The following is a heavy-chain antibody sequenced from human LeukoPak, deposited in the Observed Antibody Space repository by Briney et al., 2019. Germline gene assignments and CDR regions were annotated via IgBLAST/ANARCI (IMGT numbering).Heavy chain of an antibody. CDR3: AKDRQYDWGAFDI. V-gene: IGHV3-30*18. Sequence: PGGSLRLSCAASGFTFSSYGVHWVRQAPGKGLEGVAVIPYDGTNKYYADSVKGRFTISRDNSKNTVYLQLNSLRAEDTAVYYCAKDRQYDWGAFDIWGQGTMVTVSS. CDR2: IPYDGTNK. J-gene: IGHJ3*02. CDR1: GFTFSSYG. D-gene: IGHD3-16*01.